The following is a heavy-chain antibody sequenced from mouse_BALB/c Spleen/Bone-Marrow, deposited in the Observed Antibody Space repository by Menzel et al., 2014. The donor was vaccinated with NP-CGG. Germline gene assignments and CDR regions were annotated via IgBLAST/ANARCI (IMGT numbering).Heavy chain of an antibody. D-gene: IGHD4-1*01. CDR3: ARNWAFXX. CDR1: GYTFTSYW. CDR2: IDPXDSXX. J-gene: IGHJ2*01. Sequence: GAELVRPGASVKLSCKASGYTFTSYWMNWVRQRPGQXLXWXXXIDPXDSXXHXXXMFKDKASLTVXXXSXTACMQLSSLTSEDSAVYYFARNWAFXXXXQGTTLTVSS. V-gene: IGHV1-61*01.